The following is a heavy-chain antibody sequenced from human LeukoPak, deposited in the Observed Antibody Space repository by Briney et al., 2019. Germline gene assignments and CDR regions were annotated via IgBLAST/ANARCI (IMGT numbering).Heavy chain of an antibody. CDR2: ISGSGDTT. D-gene: IGHD2-2*01. CDR1: GFTFSRYG. J-gene: IGHJ4*02. CDR3: AKVRYCGSTSCCYYYDY. Sequence: GGSLRLSCEVSGFTFSRYGMSWVRQAPGKGLKWVSAISGSGDTTYYADSVKGRFTISRDNSKNTLYLQMNTLRADDTAVYYCAKVRYCGSTSCCYYYDYWGQGTLVTVSS. V-gene: IGHV3-23*01.